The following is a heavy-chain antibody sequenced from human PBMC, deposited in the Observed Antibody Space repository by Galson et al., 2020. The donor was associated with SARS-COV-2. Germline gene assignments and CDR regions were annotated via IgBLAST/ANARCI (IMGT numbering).Heavy chain of an antibody. D-gene: IGHD3-16*02. J-gene: IGHJ2*01. CDR3: ARYRAQGWHFDL. CDR1: GFSFSDYY. Sequence: GGSLRLSCAAFGFSFSDYYMSWIRQAPGRGLECVSYISSSGATISYAHSVRGRFTISRDNAKNSLYLQMNSLRDEDTAVYYCARYRAQGWHFDLWGRGTLVTVS. V-gene: IGHV3-11*01. CDR2: ISSSGATI.